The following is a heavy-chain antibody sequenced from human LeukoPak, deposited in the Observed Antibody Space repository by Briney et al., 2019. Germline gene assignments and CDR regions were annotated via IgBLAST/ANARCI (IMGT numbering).Heavy chain of an antibody. V-gene: IGHV4-39*02. D-gene: IGHD3-22*01. J-gene: IGHJ3*02. CDR3: AREVEYYDSSGHRPHAFEI. Sequence: PSETLSLTCTVSGGSLSSSNNYWGWTRQPPGKGLEWFGSISYIGATSYNPSLRSRVTISVDTSKNQFSLILNSVTAADTAVYYCAREVEYYDSSGHRPHAFEIWGQGTVVTASS. CDR2: ISYIGAT. CDR1: GGSLSSSNNY.